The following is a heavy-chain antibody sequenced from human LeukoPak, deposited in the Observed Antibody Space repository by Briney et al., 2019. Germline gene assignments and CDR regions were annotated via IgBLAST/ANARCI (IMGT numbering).Heavy chain of an antibody. CDR3: ARDFTYYDSSGYYRRLYYFDY. D-gene: IGHD3-22*01. V-gene: IGHV1-18*01. CDR2: ISTYNGDT. J-gene: IGHJ4*02. CDR1: GYTFTGYG. Sequence: GASVKVSCKASGYTFTGYGISWVRQAPGQGLEWMGWISTYNGDTNYAQKLQGRVSMTTDTSTSTAYMELRSLRSDDTAMYYCARDFTYYDSSGYYRRLYYFDYWGQGTLVTVSS.